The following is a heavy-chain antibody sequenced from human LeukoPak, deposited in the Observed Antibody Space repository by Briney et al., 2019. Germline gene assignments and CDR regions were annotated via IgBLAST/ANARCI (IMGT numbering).Heavy chain of an antibody. CDR1: GYTFTSYY. D-gene: IGHD2-15*01. CDR3: LRDLRYCSGGSCYYVDY. Sequence: ASVKVSCKASGYTFTSYYMHWVRQAPGQGLEWMGWINPNSGGTNFARKFQGRVTMTRDTSISTAYMELSSLRSDDTAVYYCLRDLRYCSGGSCYYVDYWGQGTLVTVSS. J-gene: IGHJ4*02. V-gene: IGHV1-2*02. CDR2: INPNSGGT.